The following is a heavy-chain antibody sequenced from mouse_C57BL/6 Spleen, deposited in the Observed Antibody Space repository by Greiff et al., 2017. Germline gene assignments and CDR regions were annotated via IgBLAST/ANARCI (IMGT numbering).Heavy chain of an antibody. Sequence: EVKLQESGGGLVQPGGSMKLSCVASGFTFSNYWMNWVRQSPEKGLEWVAQIRLKSDNYATHYAESVKGRFTISRDDSKSSVYLQMNNLRAEDTGIYYCTAYSSFAYWGQGTLVTVSA. CDR1: GFTFSNYW. V-gene: IGHV6-3*01. D-gene: IGHD2-12*01. CDR2: IRLKSDNYAT. J-gene: IGHJ3*01. CDR3: TAYSSFAY.